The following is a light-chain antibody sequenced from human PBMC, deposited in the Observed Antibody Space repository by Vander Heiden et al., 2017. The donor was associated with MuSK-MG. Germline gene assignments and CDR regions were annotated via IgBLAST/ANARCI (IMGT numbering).Light chain of an antibody. J-gene: IGKJ3*01. CDR3: QQRNNWPPFT. Sequence: EIVLTQSPATLSMSPGETATLPCRASQSVSSDLAWYQQKPGQPPRLVIYDSSNRGTGIPARFSGSGSGTDFTLTISSLEPEDFAVYYCQQRNNWPPFTFGPWDQGGYQT. V-gene: IGKV3-11*01. CDR2: DSS. CDR1: QSVSSD.